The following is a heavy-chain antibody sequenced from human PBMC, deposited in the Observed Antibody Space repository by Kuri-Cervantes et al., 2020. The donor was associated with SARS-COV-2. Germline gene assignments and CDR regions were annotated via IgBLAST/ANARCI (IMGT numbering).Heavy chain of an antibody. CDR3: ASGYGSNIDWYDY. V-gene: IGHV4-34*01. Sequence: ESLKISCAASGFTFSSYSMNWVRQAPGKGLEWIGDVYHSGSTFHNPSHKSRVTISVDTSKNQFSLKVTSVTAADTAVYYCASGYGSNIDWYDYWSQGTQVTVSS. CDR2: VYHSGST. CDR1: GFTFSSYS. J-gene: IGHJ4*02. D-gene: IGHD2-2*01.